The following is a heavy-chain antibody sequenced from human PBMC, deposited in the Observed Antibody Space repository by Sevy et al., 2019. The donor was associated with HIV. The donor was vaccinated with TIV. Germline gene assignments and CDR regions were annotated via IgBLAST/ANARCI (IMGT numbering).Heavy chain of an antibody. CDR2: INPNSGRT. V-gene: IGHV1-2*02. D-gene: IGHD3-3*01. CDR1: GYTFTGYY. CDR3: ARDPGDYDFWSDLFGPYYYYGMDV. Sequence: ASVKVSCKASGYTFTGYYMHWVRQAPGQGLEWMGWINPNSGRTNYAQKFQGRVTMTRDTSISTAYMELSRLRSDDTAVYYCARDPGDYDFWSDLFGPYYYYGMDVWGQGTTVTVSS. J-gene: IGHJ6*02.